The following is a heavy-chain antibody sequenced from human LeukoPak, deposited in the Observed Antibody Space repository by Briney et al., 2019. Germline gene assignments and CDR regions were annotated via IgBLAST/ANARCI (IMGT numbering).Heavy chain of an antibody. CDR3: ARGLSKYCSGGSCNRGFIV. D-gene: IGHD2-15*01. V-gene: IGHV4-61*02. CDR2: IYTTGST. J-gene: IGHJ6*04. Sequence: SETLSLTCTVSGDSVSSGTYYWSWIRQPAGQGLEWIGRIYTTGSTNYNPSLKSRVTISVDTSKNQFSLKLSSVTAADTAVYYCARGLSKYCSGGSCNRGFIVWGKGTTVTVSS. CDR1: GDSVSSGTYY.